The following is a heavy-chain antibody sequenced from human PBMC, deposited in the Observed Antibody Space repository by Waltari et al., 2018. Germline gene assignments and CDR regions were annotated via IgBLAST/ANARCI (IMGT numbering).Heavy chain of an antibody. CDR1: GDSISRSGYF. CDR3: ARFSKSANWFDP. D-gene: IGHD3-3*02. V-gene: IGHV4-39*01. J-gene: IGHJ5*02. CDR2: IYYTGST. Sequence: QLQLQESGPALVKPSETLSLTCTVSGDSISRSGYFWGWIRQYPGQGLEWSVSIYYTGSTYYNPSLMSRVTISADTSKNQFSLNLSSVTAADTAVFYCARFSKSANWFDPWGQGTLVTVAS.